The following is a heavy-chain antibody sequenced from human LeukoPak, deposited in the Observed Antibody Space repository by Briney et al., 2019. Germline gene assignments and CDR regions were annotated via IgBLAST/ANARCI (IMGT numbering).Heavy chain of an antibody. V-gene: IGHV1-3*01. CDR2: INGATGNT. D-gene: IGHD2/OR15-2a*01. CDR3: ARSIIIVPNTSYYYYYMDV. Sequence: ASVKLSCKASGYTFTSHALHWVRQAPGESLEWMAWINGATGNTEYSQKSQARVTITRDTSASTAYMELSSLRSEDTAVYYCARSIIIVPNTSYYYYYMDVWGQGTTVTVSS. J-gene: IGHJ6*02. CDR1: GYTFTSHA.